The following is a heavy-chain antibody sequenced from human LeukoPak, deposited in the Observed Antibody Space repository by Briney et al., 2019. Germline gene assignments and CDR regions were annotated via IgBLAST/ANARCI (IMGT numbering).Heavy chain of an antibody. CDR2: INHSGST. J-gene: IGHJ5*02. CDR3: ARRGPRLLWFGELFNNWFDP. D-gene: IGHD3-10*01. CDR1: GGSFSGYY. V-gene: IGHV4-34*01. Sequence: PETLSLTCAVYGGSFSGYYWSWIRQPPGKGLEWIGEINHSGSTNYNPSLKSRVTISVDTSKNQFSLKLSSVTAADTAVYYCARRGPRLLWFGELFNNWFDPWGQGTLVTVSS.